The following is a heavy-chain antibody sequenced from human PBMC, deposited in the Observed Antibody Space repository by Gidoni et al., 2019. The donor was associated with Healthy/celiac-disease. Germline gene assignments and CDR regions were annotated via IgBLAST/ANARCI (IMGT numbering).Heavy chain of an antibody. CDR3: ARGYCSSTSCSPSDY. V-gene: IGHV3-30-3*01. Sequence: QVQLVECGGGAVQPGRSLRLSCAAPGSTFSSYAMHWVRQAPGKGLEWVAVISYYGSNKYYADSVKGRFTISRDNSKNTLYLQMNSLRAEDTAVYYCARGYCSSTSCSPSDYWGQGTLVTVSS. CDR2: ISYYGSNK. CDR1: GSTFSSYA. D-gene: IGHD2-2*01. J-gene: IGHJ4*02.